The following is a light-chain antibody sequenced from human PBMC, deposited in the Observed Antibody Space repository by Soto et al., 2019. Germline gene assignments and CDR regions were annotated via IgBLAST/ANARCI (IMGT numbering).Light chain of an antibody. V-gene: IGKV3-20*01. CDR1: HTISGSY. CDR3: QQYVTSSPRT. J-gene: IGKJ1*01. Sequence: ELVLTQSPGTLSLSPGERPTLSCRARHTISGSYLAWYQQKPGQAPXLXXYGISRRATGIPDRFSGSGSGTEFTLPITRLEPEDFAVYYCQQYVTSSPRTFGQGTKVDI. CDR2: GIS.